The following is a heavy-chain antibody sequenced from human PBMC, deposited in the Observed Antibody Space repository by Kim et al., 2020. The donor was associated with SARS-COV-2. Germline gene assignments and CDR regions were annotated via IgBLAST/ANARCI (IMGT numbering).Heavy chain of an antibody. V-gene: IGHV3-30-3*01. J-gene: IGHJ3*02. CDR2: ISYDGSNK. Sequence: GGSLRLSCAASGFTFSSYAMHWVRQAPGKGLEWVAVISYDGSNKYYADSVKGRFTISRDNSKNTLYLQMNSLRAEDTAVYYCVRWLLSLPEDDAFDIWGQGTMVTVSS. CDR1: GFTFSSYA. CDR3: VRWLLSLPEDDAFDI. D-gene: IGHD3-22*01.